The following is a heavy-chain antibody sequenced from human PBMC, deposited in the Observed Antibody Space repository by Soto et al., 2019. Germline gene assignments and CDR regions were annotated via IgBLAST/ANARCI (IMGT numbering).Heavy chain of an antibody. CDR1: GFTFSDYY. D-gene: IGHD6-13*01. V-gene: IGHV3-11*06. J-gene: IGHJ4*02. Sequence: GGSLRLSCAASGFTFSDYYMSWIRQAPGKGLEWVSYISSSSSYTNYADSVKGRFTISIDNAKNSLYLQMNSLRAADTAVYYCASFRYSSSWYYFDYWGQGTLVTVSS. CDR3: ASFRYSSSWYYFDY. CDR2: ISSSSSYT.